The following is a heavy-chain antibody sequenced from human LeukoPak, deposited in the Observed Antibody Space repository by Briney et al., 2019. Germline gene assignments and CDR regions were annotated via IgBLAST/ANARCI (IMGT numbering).Heavy chain of an antibody. D-gene: IGHD3-22*01. V-gene: IGHV3-23*01. CDR3: AKDPSSGLLDY. CDR2: ISGSGAYT. CDR1: GFTFSNYA. Sequence: GGSLRLSCAASGFTFSNYAMSWVRQAPGKGLEWVSGISGSGAYTYYADSVKGRFTISRDNSKNTLYLQMNSLRAEDTAVYYCAKDPSSGLLDYWGQGTLVTVSS. J-gene: IGHJ4*02.